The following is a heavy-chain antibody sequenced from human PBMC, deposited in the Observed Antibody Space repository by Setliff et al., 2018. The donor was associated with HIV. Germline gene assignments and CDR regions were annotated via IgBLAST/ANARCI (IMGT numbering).Heavy chain of an antibody. J-gene: IGHJ6*03. D-gene: IGHD1-26*01. CDR3: ARGHVSRTVGATRYYYYMDV. V-gene: IGHV4-34*01. CDR1: GVPFSGYY. Sequence: SETLSLTCAVYGVPFSGYYWNWIRQPPGKGLEWIGEINHSGSINYNPSLKSRVTISVDTSKNQFSLKLSSVTAADTAVYYCARGHVSRTVGATRYYYYMDVWGKGTMVTVSS. CDR2: INHSGSI.